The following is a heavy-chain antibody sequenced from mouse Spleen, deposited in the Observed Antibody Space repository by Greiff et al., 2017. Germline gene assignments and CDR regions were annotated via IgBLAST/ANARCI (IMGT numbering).Heavy chain of an antibody. D-gene: IGHD2-4*01. Sequence: VKLMESGAELVRPGTSVKVSCKASGYAFTNYLIEWVKQRPGQGLEWIGVINPGSGGTNYNEKFKGKATLTADKSSSTAYMQLSSLTSDDSAVYFCARTYDYSLFAYWGQGTLVTVSA. CDR1: GYAFTNYL. CDR3: ARTYDYSLFAY. V-gene: IGHV1-54*01. CDR2: INPGSGGT. J-gene: IGHJ3*01.